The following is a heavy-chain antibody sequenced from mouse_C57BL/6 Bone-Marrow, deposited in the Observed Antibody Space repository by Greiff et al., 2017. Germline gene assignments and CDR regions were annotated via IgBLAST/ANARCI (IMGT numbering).Heavy chain of an antibody. CDR1: GFNIKDDY. CDR2: IEPENGDT. V-gene: IGHV14-4*01. J-gene: IGHJ4*01. CDR3: TLGYAMDY. D-gene: IGHD4-1*01. Sequence: VQLQQSGAELVRPGASVKLSCTASGFNIKDDYMHWVKQRPEQGLEWIGWIEPENGDTEYASKFQGKATITADTSSNTTYLQLSSLTSEDTAVSYCTLGYAMDYWGQGTSVTVSS.